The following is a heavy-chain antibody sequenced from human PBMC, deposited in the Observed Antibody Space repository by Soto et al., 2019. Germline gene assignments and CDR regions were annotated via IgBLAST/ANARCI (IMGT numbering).Heavy chain of an antibody. J-gene: IGHJ4*02. CDR2: ISAYNGNT. Sequence: ASVKVSCKASGYTFTSYGISWVRQAPGQGLEWMGWISAYNGNTNYAQKLQGRVTMTTDTSTSTVYMELRSLRSDDTAVYYCARGPYCSSTSCYVGDVIDYWGQGTLVTVSS. CDR3: ARGPYCSSTSCYVGDVIDY. CDR1: GYTFTSYG. D-gene: IGHD2-2*01. V-gene: IGHV1-18*01.